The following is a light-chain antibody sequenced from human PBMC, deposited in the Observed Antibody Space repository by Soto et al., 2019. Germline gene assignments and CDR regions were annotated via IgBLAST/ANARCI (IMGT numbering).Light chain of an antibody. CDR2: DAS. Sequence: EVVMTQSPATLSVAPGERATLSCWASHSVTTHLAWFQQRPGQTPRLLIYDASTRAPGIPARFSGRGSGADFTLTISSLELEDFAVYYCQQRSDSITFGQGTRLEIK. CDR1: HSVTTH. J-gene: IGKJ5*01. V-gene: IGKV3-11*01. CDR3: QQRSDSIT.